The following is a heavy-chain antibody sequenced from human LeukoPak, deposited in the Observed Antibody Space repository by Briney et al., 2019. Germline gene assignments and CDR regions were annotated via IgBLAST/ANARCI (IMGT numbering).Heavy chain of an antibody. CDR2: INHSGST. D-gene: IGHD1-1*01. CDR3: ARGRVNWNYYYYGMDV. Sequence: PSETLSLTCAVYGVSFSGYYWSWIRQPPGKGLEWIGEINHSGSTNYNPSLKSRVTISVDTSKNQFSLKLSSVTAADTAVYYCARGRVNWNYYYYGMDVWGQGTTVTVSS. V-gene: IGHV4-34*01. CDR1: GVSFSGYY. J-gene: IGHJ6*02.